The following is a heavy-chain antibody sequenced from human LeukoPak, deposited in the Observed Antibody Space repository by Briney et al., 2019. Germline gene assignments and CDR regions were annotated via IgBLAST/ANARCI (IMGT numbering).Heavy chain of an antibody. V-gene: IGHV4-4*02. CDR3: ARNGGNSDYDY. CDR2: IYDSGAT. J-gene: IGHJ4*02. CDR1: GGSISSSSSIC. D-gene: IGHD4-23*01. Sequence: SETLSLTCTVSGGSISSSSSICWTWVRQPPGKGLEWIGEIYDSGATNYNPSLKSRVTMLLDKSKNQFSLKLNSVTAADTAVYYCARNGGNSDYDYWGQGTLVTVSS.